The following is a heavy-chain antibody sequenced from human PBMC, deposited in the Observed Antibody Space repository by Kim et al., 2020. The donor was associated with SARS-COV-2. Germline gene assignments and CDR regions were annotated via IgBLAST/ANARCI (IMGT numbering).Heavy chain of an antibody. CDR1: GFTFSDYS. CDR3: ARVGGYCSSTSCKYYFDT. J-gene: IGHJ4*02. D-gene: IGHD2-2*01. V-gene: IGHV3-48*02. CDR2: ISSSSTSI. Sequence: GGSLRLSCVGSGFTFSDYSTNWVRQAPGKGLEWIAYISSSSTSIYYADSVKGRLTISRDNAKNSLYLQMIGLSDEDTAVYYCARVGGYCSSTSCKYYFDTWGQGALVTVSS.